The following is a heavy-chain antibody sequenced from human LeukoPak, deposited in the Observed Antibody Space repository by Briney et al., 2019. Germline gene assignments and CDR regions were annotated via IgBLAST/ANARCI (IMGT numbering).Heavy chain of an antibody. J-gene: IGHJ4*02. Sequence: GGSLRLSCAASGFTFSSYTMTWVRQAPGKGLEWVSSFTASGGRTYYADSVKGRFTISRDNSKNTLYLLLNSLRAEDTAVYFCAKGLLDPNLVLDYWGQGTLVTVSS. V-gene: IGHV3-23*01. D-gene: IGHD2-8*02. CDR2: FTASGGRT. CDR1: GFTFSSYT. CDR3: AKGLLDPNLVLDY.